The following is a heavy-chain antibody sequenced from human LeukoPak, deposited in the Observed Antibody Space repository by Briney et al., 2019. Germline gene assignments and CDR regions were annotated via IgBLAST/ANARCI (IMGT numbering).Heavy chain of an antibody. D-gene: IGHD4-17*01. V-gene: IGHV3-48*02. CDR1: GFTFSSYS. J-gene: IGHJ4*02. CDR3: ARDNGDSEPDY. Sequence: GGSLRLSCAASGFTFSSYSMNWVRQAPGKGLEWVSYISSSSSTIYYADSVKGRFTISRDNAKNSLYLQVNSLRDEDTAVYYCARDNGDSEPDYWGQGTLVTVSS. CDR2: ISSSSSTI.